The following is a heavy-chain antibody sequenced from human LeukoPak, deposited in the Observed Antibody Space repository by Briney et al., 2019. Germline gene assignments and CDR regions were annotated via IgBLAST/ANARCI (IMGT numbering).Heavy chain of an antibody. CDR3: AREGKWLQLRYFDY. J-gene: IGHJ4*02. CDR2: IHTGGST. CDR1: GFTVSSNY. D-gene: IGHD5-24*01. Sequence: GGSLRLSCAASGFTVSSNYMSRVRQAPGKGLEWVSVIHTGGSTYYADSVKGRFTISRDTSNNTLYLQMNSLRAEDTAVYYCAREGKWLQLRYFDYWGQGTLVTVSS. V-gene: IGHV3-53*01.